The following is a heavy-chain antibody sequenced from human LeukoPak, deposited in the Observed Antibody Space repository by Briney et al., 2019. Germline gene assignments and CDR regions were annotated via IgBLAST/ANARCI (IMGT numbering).Heavy chain of an antibody. D-gene: IGHD7-27*01. CDR2: IYYNGNT. CDR1: GASISSGGYY. CDR3: ARDPQLGIGRPSDDFDI. V-gene: IGHV4-31*03. Sequence: SETLSLTCTVSGASISSGGYYWSWIRQHPGKGLEWLGYIYYNGNTYYNPSLKGRVTISLDTSKKQFSLTVRSVTAADTAIYYCARDPQLGIGRPSDDFDIWGQGTMVTVSS. J-gene: IGHJ3*02.